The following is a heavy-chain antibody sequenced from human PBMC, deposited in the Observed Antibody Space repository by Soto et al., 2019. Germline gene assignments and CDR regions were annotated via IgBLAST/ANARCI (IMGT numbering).Heavy chain of an antibody. CDR2: IYYSGST. V-gene: IGHV4-31*11. CDR3: ARGPRTNCSGGSCYLSFSFDP. Sequence: SETLSLTCAVSGGSISSGGYSWSWIRQPPGKGLEWIGYIYYSGSTYYNPSLKSRVTISVDTSKNQFSLKLSSVTAADTAVYYCARGPRTNCSGGSCYLSFSFDPWGQGTLVTVSS. J-gene: IGHJ5*02. CDR1: GGSISSGGYS. D-gene: IGHD2-15*01.